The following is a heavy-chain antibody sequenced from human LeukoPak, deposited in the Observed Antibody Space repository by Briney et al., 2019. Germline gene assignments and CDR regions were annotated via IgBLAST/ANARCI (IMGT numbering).Heavy chain of an antibody. CDR1: GGSISSYY. CDR2: IYTSGST. D-gene: IGHD3-10*01. CDR3: ARDGVTGSYDAFDI. Sequence: SETLSLTCTVSGGSISSYYWSWIRQPAGKGLEWIGRIYTSGSTNYNPSLKSRVTISVDTSKNQFSLKLSSVTAADTAVYYCARDGVTGSYDAFDIWGQGTMVTVSS. V-gene: IGHV4-4*07. J-gene: IGHJ3*02.